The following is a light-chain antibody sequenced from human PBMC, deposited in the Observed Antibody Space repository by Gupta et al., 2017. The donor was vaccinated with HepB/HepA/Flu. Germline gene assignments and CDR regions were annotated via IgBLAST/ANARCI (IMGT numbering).Light chain of an antibody. CDR3: PESNNNTCV. CDR1: KLGYKD. CDR2: EDT. Sequence: SSELTQPPSVSVSPGQTATISCSGDKLGYKDSSWYQHRPGQSPLLFSYEDTTRPARIPDRVSSSDSANTVTMNSREAEAVDEYYYYSPESNNNTCVFGGGTQITVL. J-gene: IGLJ2*01. V-gene: IGLV3-1*01.